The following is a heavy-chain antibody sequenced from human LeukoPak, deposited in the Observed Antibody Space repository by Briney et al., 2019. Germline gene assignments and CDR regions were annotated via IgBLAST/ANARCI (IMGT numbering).Heavy chain of an antibody. J-gene: IGHJ4*02. CDR3: AKDLYGDYGLDY. CDR1: GFTFSSYA. CDR2: ISDSGGRT. V-gene: IGHV3-23*01. Sequence: GGSLRLSCAASGFTFSSYAMNWVRQAPGKGLEWVSSISDSGGRTYYADSVRGRFTISRDNSKNTLYLQMNSLRAEDTAVCYCAKDLYGDYGLDYWGQGTLVAVSS. D-gene: IGHD4-17*01.